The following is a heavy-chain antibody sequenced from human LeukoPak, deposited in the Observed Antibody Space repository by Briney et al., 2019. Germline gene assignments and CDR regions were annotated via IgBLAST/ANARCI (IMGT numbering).Heavy chain of an antibody. V-gene: IGHV3-49*03. J-gene: IGHJ4*02. Sequence: GGSLRLSCTASGFSFGDYAMSWFRQAPGKGLEWVGFIRSKAYGGTTEYAASVKGRFTISRDDSKSIAYLQMNSLKTEDTAVYYCTRYYYDSSGYYPSEVYYFDYWGQGTLGTVSS. CDR1: GFSFGDYA. CDR2: IRSKAYGGTT. D-gene: IGHD3-22*01. CDR3: TRYYYDSSGYYPSEVYYFDY.